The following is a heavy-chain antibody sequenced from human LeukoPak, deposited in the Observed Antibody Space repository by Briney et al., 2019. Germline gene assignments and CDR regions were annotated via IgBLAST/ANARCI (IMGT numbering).Heavy chain of an antibody. CDR1: GGSFSGYY. J-gene: IGHJ4*02. CDR2: INHSGST. D-gene: IGHD5-18*01. V-gene: IGHV4-34*01. Sequence: TSETLSLTCAVYGGSFSGYYWSWIRQPPGKGLEWIGEINHSGSTNYNPSLKSRVTISVDTSKNQFSLKLSSVTAADTAVYYCARGSTGYSYGPDDYWGQGTLVTVSS. CDR3: ARGSTGYSYGPDDY.